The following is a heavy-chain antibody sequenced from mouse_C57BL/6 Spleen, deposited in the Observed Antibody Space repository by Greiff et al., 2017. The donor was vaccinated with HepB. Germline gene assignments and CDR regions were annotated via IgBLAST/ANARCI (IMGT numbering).Heavy chain of an antibody. CDR3: ARRWDYGSSYGAMDY. V-gene: IGHV1-82*01. CDR1: GYAFSSSW. Sequence: QVQLQQSGPELVKPGASVKISCKASGYAFSSSWMNWVKQRPGKGLEWIGRIYPGDGDTNYNGKFKGKATLTADKSSSTAYMQLSSLTSEDSAVYFCARRWDYGSSYGAMDYWGQGTSVTVSS. J-gene: IGHJ4*01. CDR2: IYPGDGDT. D-gene: IGHD1-1*01.